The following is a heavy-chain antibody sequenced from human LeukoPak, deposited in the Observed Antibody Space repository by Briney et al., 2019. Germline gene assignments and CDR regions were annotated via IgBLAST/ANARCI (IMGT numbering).Heavy chain of an antibody. V-gene: IGHV5-51*01. CDR3: ARQTDCSSTSCYDY. CDR1: GYRFTSCW. J-gene: IGHJ4*02. Sequence: GESLKISCKGSGYRFTSCWIGWVRQMPGKGLEWMGIIYPGDSDTRYSPSFQGQVTISADKSISTAYLQWSSLKASDTAMYYCARQTDCSSTSCYDYWGQGTLVTVSS. D-gene: IGHD2-2*01. CDR2: IYPGDSDT.